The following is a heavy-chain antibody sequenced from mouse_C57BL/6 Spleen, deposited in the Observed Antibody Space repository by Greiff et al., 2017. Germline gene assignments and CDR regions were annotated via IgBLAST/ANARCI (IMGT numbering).Heavy chain of an antibody. CDR1: GYTFTSYW. D-gene: IGHD4-1*01. J-gene: IGHJ2*01. CDR3: ASDTLTGTDY. Sequence: QVQLQQPGAELVKPGASVKMSCKASGYTFTSYWITWVKQRPGQGLEWIGEIYLGSGSTNYNEKFKSKVTLTVDTSSSTAYMQLRSLTTEDSAVYCRASDTLTGTDYWGQGTALTVSS. CDR2: IYLGSGST. V-gene: IGHV1-55*01.